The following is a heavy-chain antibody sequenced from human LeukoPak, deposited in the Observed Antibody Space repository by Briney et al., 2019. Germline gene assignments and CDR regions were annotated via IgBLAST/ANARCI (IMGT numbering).Heavy chain of an antibody. J-gene: IGHJ4*02. Sequence: PGGSLRLSCAASGFTFSSYEMNWVRQAPGKGLEWVSYISSSGSTIYYADSVKGRFTNSRDNAKNSLYLQMNSLRAEDTAVYYCARVITMVRGVIPELVFDYWGQGTLVTVSS. CDR2: ISSSGSTI. CDR1: GFTFSSYE. V-gene: IGHV3-48*03. CDR3: ARVITMVRGVIPELVFDY. D-gene: IGHD3-10*01.